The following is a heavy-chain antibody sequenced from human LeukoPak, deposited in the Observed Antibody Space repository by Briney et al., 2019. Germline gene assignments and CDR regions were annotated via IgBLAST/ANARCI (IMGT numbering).Heavy chain of an antibody. CDR1: GGSISSSNW. D-gene: IGHD1-26*01. CDR2: IYHSGST. Sequence: SETLSLTCAVSGGSISSSNWWSWVRQPPGKGLEWIGEIYHSGSTNYNPSLKSRVTISVDKSKNQFSLKLSSVTAADTAVYYCARVRVGATAGDAFDIWGQGTMVTVSS. CDR3: ARVRVGATAGDAFDI. V-gene: IGHV4-4*02. J-gene: IGHJ3*02.